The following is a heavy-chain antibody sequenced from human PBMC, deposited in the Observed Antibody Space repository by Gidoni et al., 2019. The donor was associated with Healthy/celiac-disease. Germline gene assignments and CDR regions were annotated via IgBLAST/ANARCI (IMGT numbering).Heavy chain of an antibody. D-gene: IGHD6-13*01. V-gene: IGHV3-23*01. J-gene: IGHJ4*02. Sequence: EVQLLESGGGLVQPGGSLRLSCAASGFTFSSHAMSWVRQAPGKGLEWVSAISGSGGSTYYADSVKGRFTISRDNSKNTLYLQMNSLRAEDTAVYYCAKPGAGYSSSWSPPFDYWGQGTLVTVSS. CDR2: ISGSGGST. CDR1: GFTFSSHA. CDR3: AKPGAGYSSSWSPPFDY.